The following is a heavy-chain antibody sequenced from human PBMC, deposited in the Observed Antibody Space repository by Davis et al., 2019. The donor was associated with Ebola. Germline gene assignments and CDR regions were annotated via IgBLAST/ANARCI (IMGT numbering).Heavy chain of an antibody. D-gene: IGHD6-19*01. CDR1: GFTFSSYA. Sequence: GESLKISCAASGFTFSSYAMHWVRQAPGKGLEWVAVISYDGSNKYYADSVKGRFTISRDNSKNTLYLQMNSLRAEDTAVYYCAILHPGIAVAGPFDYWGQGTLVTVSS. CDR3: AILHPGIAVAGPFDY. CDR2: ISYDGSNK. V-gene: IGHV3-30-3*01. J-gene: IGHJ4*02.